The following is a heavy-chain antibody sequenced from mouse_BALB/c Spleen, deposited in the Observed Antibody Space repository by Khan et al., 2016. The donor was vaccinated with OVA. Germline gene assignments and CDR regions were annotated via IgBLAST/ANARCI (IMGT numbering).Heavy chain of an antibody. CDR3: ARNGNDGSPWFAY. D-gene: IGHD2-12*01. J-gene: IGHJ3*01. Sequence: VQLKEAGPGLVQPSQSLSITCTVSGFSLTSFGVHWVRQSPGKGLEWLGVIWRGGSTDYSSSFISRLNIIKDNSKSQVFLKMNSLQVNDTAIYYCARNGNDGSPWFAYWGQGTLVTVSA. V-gene: IGHV2-2*02. CDR2: IWRGGST. CDR1: GFSLTSFG.